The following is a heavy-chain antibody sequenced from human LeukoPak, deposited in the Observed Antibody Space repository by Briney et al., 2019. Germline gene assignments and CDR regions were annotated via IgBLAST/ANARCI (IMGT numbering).Heavy chain of an antibody. J-gene: IGHJ6*03. CDR3: ARAPHDNYYYYMDV. CDR2: ISGSGSYT. D-gene: IGHD3-9*01. Sequence: TGGSLRLSCAASGFTFSSYAMIWVRQAPGKGLEWVSAISGSGSYTYYADSVKGRFTISRDNSKNTLYLQMNSLRAEDTAVYYCARAPHDNYYYYMDVWGKGTTVTVSS. V-gene: IGHV3-23*01. CDR1: GFTFSSYA.